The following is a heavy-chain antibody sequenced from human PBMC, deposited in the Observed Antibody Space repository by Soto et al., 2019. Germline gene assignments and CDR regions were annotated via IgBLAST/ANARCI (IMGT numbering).Heavy chain of an antibody. D-gene: IGHD6-6*01. V-gene: IGHV3-23*01. CDR2: ISGSGGST. CDR1: GFTFSSYA. J-gene: IGHJ6*02. Sequence: PGGSLRLSCAASGFTFSSYAMSWVRQAPGKGLEWVSAISGSGGSTYYADSVKGRFTISRDNSKNTLYLQMNSLRAEDTAVYYCAKDGFYSSSSTRGVPYGMDVWGQGTTVTVSS. CDR3: AKDGFYSSSSTRGVPYGMDV.